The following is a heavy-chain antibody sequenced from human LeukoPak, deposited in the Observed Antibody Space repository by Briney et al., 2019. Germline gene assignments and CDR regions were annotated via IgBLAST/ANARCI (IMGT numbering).Heavy chain of an antibody. D-gene: IGHD6-13*01. J-gene: IGHJ4*02. CDR1: GGSISSSTYY. V-gene: IGHV4-39*07. Sequence: SETLSLTCTVSGGSISSSTYYWGWIRQPPGKGLEWIGRIFYSGRTYYNPSLKSRVIMSVDTSKNQFSLRLSSVNAADTAVYYCARDILATSIAAPYYWGQGTLVTVSS. CDR2: IFYSGRT. CDR3: ARDILATSIAAPYY.